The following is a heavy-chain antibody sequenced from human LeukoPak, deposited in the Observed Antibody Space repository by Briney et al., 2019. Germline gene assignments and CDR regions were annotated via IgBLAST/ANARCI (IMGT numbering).Heavy chain of an antibody. CDR2: IYAGGGT. J-gene: IGHJ3*02. V-gene: IGHV3-66*01. CDR3: ARDANWGFDAFDI. Sequence: GGSLRLSCAVSGFTVSDTYMSWVRQAPGKGLEWVSVIYAGGGTFYADSVKGRFTISRDNSKNTLYLQMNSLRAEDTAVYYCARDANWGFDAFDIWGQGTMVTVSS. CDR1: GFTVSDTY. D-gene: IGHD7-27*01.